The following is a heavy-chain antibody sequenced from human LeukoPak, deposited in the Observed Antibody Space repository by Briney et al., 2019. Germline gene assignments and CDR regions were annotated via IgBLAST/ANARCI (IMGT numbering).Heavy chain of an antibody. V-gene: IGHV3-23*01. Sequence: GGSLRLSCAASGFIFSNYAMSWVRQAPGKGPEWVSVIGGGEPYYTDSVKGRFIISRDNSKNTISLQMNSLRPEDTAIYYCTKDSWSHNGIYDPFDIWGQGTVVTVSS. CDR2: IGGGEP. D-gene: IGHD2-8*01. J-gene: IGHJ3*02. CDR1: GFIFSNYA. CDR3: TKDSWSHNGIYDPFDI.